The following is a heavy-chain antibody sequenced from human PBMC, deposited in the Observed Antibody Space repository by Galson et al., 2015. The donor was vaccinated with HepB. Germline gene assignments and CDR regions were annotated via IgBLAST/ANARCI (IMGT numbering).Heavy chain of an antibody. Sequence: SVKVSCKASGYTFTNYYMHWVRQAPGQGLQWMGVINPSGGSTTYAQNFQGRLTMIRDTSTSTVYMEVTSLRSEDTAVYYCAKDGGGSSHPNFDYWGQGTLVTVSS. CDR2: INPSGGST. CDR3: AKDGGGSSHPNFDY. D-gene: IGHD6-6*01. V-gene: IGHV1-46*01. CDR1: GYTFTNYY. J-gene: IGHJ4*02.